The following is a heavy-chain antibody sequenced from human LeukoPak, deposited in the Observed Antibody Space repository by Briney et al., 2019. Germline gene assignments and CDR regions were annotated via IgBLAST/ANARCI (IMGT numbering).Heavy chain of an antibody. D-gene: IGHD4-17*01. J-gene: IGHJ5*01. V-gene: IGHV3-23*01. CDR3: AKERQTTTAFDS. CDR1: AFTFNTNP. Sequence: PGGSLRLSCAASAFTFNTNPMAWVRQAPGKGLEWVSLISDSGGRTYYADSVKGRFTISRDNSKNTLFLQMSSLRVEDTAIYYCAKERQTTTAFDSWGQGTLVTVPS. CDR2: ISDSGGRT.